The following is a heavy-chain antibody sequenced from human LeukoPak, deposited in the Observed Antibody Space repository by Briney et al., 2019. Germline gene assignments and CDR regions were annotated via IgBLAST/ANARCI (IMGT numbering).Heavy chain of an antibody. Sequence: PGGSLRLSCAASGFTFSSYEMNWVRQAPGKGLEWVSYISTGGNTKYHADSVKGRSTISRDNAKNSLYLQMNSLRAEDTAVYYCARSYHYHILTGFDPWGQGTLVIVSS. D-gene: IGHD3-9*01. V-gene: IGHV3-48*03. CDR1: GFTFSSYE. J-gene: IGHJ5*02. CDR2: ISTGGNTK. CDR3: ARSYHYHILTGFDP.